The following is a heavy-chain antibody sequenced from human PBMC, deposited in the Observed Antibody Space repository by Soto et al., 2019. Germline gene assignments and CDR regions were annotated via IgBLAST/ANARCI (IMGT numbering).Heavy chain of an antibody. J-gene: IGHJ4*02. V-gene: IGHV1-69*13. CDR3: ARATRPAYGDPFDY. D-gene: IGHD4-17*01. CDR1: GGTFSSYA. CDR2: IIPIFGTA. Sequence: GASVKVSCKASGGTFSSYAISWVRQAPGQGLEWMGGIIPIFGTANYAQKFQGRVTITADESTSTAYMELSSLRSEDTAVYYCARATRPAYGDPFDYWGQGTLVTVSS.